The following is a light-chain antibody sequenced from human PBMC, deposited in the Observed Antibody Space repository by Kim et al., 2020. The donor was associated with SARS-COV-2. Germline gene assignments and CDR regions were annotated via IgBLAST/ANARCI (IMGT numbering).Light chain of an antibody. CDR1: SRDVGSYNL. CDR3: CSYAGSRV. J-gene: IGLJ1*01. V-gene: IGLV2-23*02. Sequence: QSALTQPASVSGSPGQSITISCTGTSRDVGSYNLVSWYQQHPGKAPKLMIYDVSKRPSGVSNRFSGSKSGNTASLTISGLQAEDEADYYCCSYAGSRVFGTGTKVTVL. CDR2: DVS.